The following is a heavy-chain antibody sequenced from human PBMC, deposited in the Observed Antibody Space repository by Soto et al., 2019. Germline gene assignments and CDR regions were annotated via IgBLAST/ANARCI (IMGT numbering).Heavy chain of an antibody. CDR2: IYYSGST. D-gene: IGHD4-17*01. J-gene: IGHJ6*02. Sequence: SETLSLTCTVSGGSVSSGSYYWSWIRQPPGKGLEWIGYIYYSGSTNYNPSLKSRVTISVDTSKNQFSLKLSSVTAADTAVYYCARDHRGTTVEDYYYGMDVWGQGTTVTVSS. CDR3: ARDHRGTTVEDYYYGMDV. CDR1: GGSVSSGSYY. V-gene: IGHV4-61*01.